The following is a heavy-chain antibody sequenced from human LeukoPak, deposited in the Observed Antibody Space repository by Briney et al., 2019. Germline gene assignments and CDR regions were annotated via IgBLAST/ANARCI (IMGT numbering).Heavy chain of an antibody. CDR2: ISWDGGST. CDR3: AKDGGATMVRGVTIED. CDR1: GFTFDDYA. V-gene: IGHV3-43*01. Sequence: GRSLRLSCAASGFTFDDYAMHWVRQAPGKGLEWVSLISWDGGSTYYADSVKGRFTIPRDNSKNSLYLQMNSLRTEDTALYYCAKDGGATMVRGVTIEDWGQGTLVTVSS. D-gene: IGHD3-10*01. J-gene: IGHJ4*02.